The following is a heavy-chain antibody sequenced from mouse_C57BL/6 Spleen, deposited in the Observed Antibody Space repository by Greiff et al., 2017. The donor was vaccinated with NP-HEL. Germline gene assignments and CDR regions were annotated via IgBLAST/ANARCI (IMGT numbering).Heavy chain of an antibody. D-gene: IGHD1-1*01. CDR3: AREKYYGPWFAY. J-gene: IGHJ3*01. CDR1: GYTFTSYW. CDR2: IYPGSGST. V-gene: IGHV1-55*01. Sequence: QVQLQQPGAELVKPGASVKMSCKASGYTFTSYWITWVKQRPGQGLEWIGDIYPGSGSTNYNEKFKSKATLTVDTSSSTAYMQLSSLTSEDSAVYYCAREKYYGPWFAYWGQGTLVTVSA.